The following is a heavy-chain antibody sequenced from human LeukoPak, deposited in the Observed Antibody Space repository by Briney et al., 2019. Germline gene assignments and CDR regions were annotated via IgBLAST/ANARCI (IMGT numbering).Heavy chain of an antibody. J-gene: IGHJ4*02. Sequence: SETLSLTCAVYGGSFSGYYWSWIRQPPGKGLEWIGEINHSGSTNYNPSLKSRVTISVDTSKNQFSLKLSSVTAADTAVYYCARHTNYGEPLFDYWGQGTLVTVSS. CDR1: GGSFSGYY. CDR3: ARHTNYGEPLFDY. V-gene: IGHV4-34*01. D-gene: IGHD4-17*01. CDR2: INHSGST.